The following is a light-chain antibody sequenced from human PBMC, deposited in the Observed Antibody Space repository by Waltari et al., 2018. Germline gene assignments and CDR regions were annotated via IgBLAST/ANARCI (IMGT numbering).Light chain of an antibody. V-gene: IGLV2-14*01. CDR3: SSYTTSSAPGV. CDR1: DSDVGAYDF. Sequence: QSALTQPASVSGSPGQSITISCSGTDSDVGAYDFVSWYQQHPGKAPHLIIYEVSNRPSAISKRFSSSKSGNTASRTISGLQAEDEADYYCSSYTTSSAPGVFGTGTRVTVL. J-gene: IGLJ1*01. CDR2: EVS.